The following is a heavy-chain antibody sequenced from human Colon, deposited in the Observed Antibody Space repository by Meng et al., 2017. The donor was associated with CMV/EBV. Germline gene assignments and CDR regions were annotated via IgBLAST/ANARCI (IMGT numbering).Heavy chain of an antibody. CDR1: GFTFGTYA. V-gene: IGHV3-23*01. J-gene: IGHJ4*02. CDR2: IDSNGDTT. Sequence: EVQLLESGGGLAQQGGSLRLSCEASGFTFGTYAMSWVRQAPGKGLEWVSGIDSNGDTTFYADSVKGRFTISRDNSNNTLYLQMNSPRADDTAVYYCARSRSWPYYFDYWGQGTLVTVSS. CDR3: ARSRSWPYYFDY. D-gene: IGHD6-13*01.